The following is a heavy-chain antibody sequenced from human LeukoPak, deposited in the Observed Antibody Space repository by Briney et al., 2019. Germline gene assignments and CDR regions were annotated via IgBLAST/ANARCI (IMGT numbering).Heavy chain of an antibody. V-gene: IGHV1-69*05. Sequence: SVKVSCKASGGTFSSYTISWVRQAPGQGLEWMGRIIPIFGTANYAQKFQGRVTITTDESTSTAYMELSSLRSEDTAVYYCARDVAVAGLSFDYWGQGTLVTVSS. CDR1: GGTFSSYT. D-gene: IGHD6-19*01. CDR2: IIPIFGTA. J-gene: IGHJ4*02. CDR3: ARDVAVAGLSFDY.